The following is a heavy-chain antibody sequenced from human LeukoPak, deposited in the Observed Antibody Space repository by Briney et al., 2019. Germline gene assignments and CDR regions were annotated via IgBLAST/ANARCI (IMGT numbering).Heavy chain of an antibody. CDR3: ARVGGLCDSTSNCYSDY. V-gene: IGHV3-21*01. D-gene: IGHD2-2*01. CDR1: GFTFSSYT. Sequence: GGPLRLSCAASGFTFSSYTMNWVRQAPGKGLEWVSSISSTSSYKYYADSVKGRFTISRDNAKNSLYLEMDRPRAEDTAVYYCARVGGLCDSTSNCYSDYWGQGTLVTVSS. J-gene: IGHJ4*02. CDR2: ISSTSSYK.